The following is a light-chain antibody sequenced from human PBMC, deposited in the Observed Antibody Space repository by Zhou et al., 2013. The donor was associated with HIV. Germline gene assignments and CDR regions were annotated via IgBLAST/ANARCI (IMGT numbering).Light chain of an antibody. V-gene: IGKV1-5*03. CDR2: KSS. J-gene: IGKJ1*01. CDR3: QQYHSSWT. CDR1: QSIINW. Sequence: DIQMTQSPSTLSASVGDRVTITCRASQSIINWLAWYQQKPGKAPKLLIYKSSTLEAGVPSRFSGSGSATEFTLTINSLQPDDFATYYCQQYHSSWTFGQGTKVEIK.